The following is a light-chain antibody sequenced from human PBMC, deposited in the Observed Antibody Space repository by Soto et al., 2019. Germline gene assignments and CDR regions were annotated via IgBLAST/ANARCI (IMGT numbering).Light chain of an antibody. CDR3: CSYAGDLAL. J-gene: IGLJ2*01. CDR2: DVS. V-gene: IGLV2-11*01. Sequence: QSVLTQPRSVSGSPGQSVTISCTRTSSDVGGYDFVSWYQQHPGKAPKLMISDVSKRPSGVPDRFSGSKSGNTASLTISGLQAEDEADYYCCSYAGDLALFGGGTKVTVL. CDR1: SSDVGGYDF.